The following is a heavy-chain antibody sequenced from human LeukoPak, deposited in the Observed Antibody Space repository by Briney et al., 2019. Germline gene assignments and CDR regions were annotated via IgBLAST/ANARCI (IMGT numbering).Heavy chain of an antibody. Sequence: GGSLRLSCAASGFTFSSYSMNWVRQAPGKGLEWVSSISSSSSYIYYADSVKGRFTISRDNAKNSLYLQMNSLRAEDTAVYYCARDQYGSGRPDYWGQGTLVTVSS. D-gene: IGHD3-10*01. J-gene: IGHJ4*02. CDR2: ISSSSSYI. CDR1: GFTFSSYS. CDR3: ARDQYGSGRPDY. V-gene: IGHV3-21*01.